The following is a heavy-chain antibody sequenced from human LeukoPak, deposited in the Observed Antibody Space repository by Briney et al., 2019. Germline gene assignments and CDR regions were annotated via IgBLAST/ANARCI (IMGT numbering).Heavy chain of an antibody. J-gene: IGHJ6*02. Sequence: GGSLRLSCAASRFTFSDYYMSWIRQAPGKGLEWVAYISGSGTTTYYADSMKGRFTISRDNAKNSLYLQINSLRAEDTAVYYCARDGYCSGNTCSFDYGVDVWGQGTTVIVSS. CDR2: ISGSGTTT. CDR1: RFTFSDYY. V-gene: IGHV3-11*01. CDR3: ARDGYCSGNTCSFDYGVDV. D-gene: IGHD2-2*03.